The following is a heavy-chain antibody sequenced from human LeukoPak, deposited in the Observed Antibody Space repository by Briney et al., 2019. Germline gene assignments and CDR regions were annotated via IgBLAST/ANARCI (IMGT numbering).Heavy chain of an antibody. CDR2: ISAYNGNT. CDR3: ARVEYYDYVWGSYRYNIPFDY. V-gene: IGHV1-18*01. J-gene: IGHJ4*02. Sequence: ASVKVSCKASGGTFSSYAISWVRQAPGQGLEWMGWISAYNGNTNYAQKLQGRVTMTTDTSTSTAYMELRSLRSDDTAVYYCARVEYYDYVWGSYRYNIPFDYWGQGTLVTVSS. D-gene: IGHD3-16*02. CDR1: GGTFSSYA.